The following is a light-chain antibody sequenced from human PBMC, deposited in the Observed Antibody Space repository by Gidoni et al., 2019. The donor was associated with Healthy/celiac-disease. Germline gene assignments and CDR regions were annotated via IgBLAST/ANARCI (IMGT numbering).Light chain of an antibody. V-gene: IGKV3-11*01. CDR3: QQRSNWLYT. Sequence: EIVLTQSPATLSLSPGERATLSCRASQSLSSYLAWYQQKPGQAPRLLIYDASNRATGIPARFSGSVSGTDFTLTISSLEPEDFAVYYCQQRSNWLYTFGQGTKLEIK. CDR2: DAS. CDR1: QSLSSY. J-gene: IGKJ2*01.